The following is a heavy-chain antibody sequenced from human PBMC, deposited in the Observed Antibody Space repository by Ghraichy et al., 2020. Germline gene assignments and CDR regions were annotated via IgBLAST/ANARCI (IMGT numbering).Heavy chain of an antibody. CDR2: ISSSSSYI. CDR3: ARDSRYCSSTSCSRSSATRRRQGPYYYYGMDV. V-gene: IGHV3-21*01. CDR1: GFTFSSYS. Sequence: GGSLRLSCAASGFTFSSYSMNWVRQAPGKGLEWVSSISSSSSYIYYADSVKGRFTISRDNAKNSLYLQMNSLRAEDTAVYYCARDSRYCSSTSCSRSSATRRRQGPYYYYGMDVWGQGTTFTVSS. D-gene: IGHD2-2*01. J-gene: IGHJ6*02.